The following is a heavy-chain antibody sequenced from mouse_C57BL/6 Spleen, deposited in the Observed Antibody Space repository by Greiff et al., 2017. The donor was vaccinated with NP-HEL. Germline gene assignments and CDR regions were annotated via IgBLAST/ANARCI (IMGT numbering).Heavy chain of an antibody. CDR2: ISSGGDYI. D-gene: IGHD1-2*01. V-gene: IGHV5-9-1*02. J-gene: IGHJ4*01. CDR1: GFTFSSYA. Sequence: EVQGVESGEGLVKPGGSLKLSCAASGFTFSSYAMSWVRQTPEKRLEWVAYISSGGDYIYYADTVKGRFTISRDNARNTLYLQMSSLKSEDTAMYYCTRVHTAYYAMDYWGQGTSVTVSS. CDR3: TRVHTAYYAMDY.